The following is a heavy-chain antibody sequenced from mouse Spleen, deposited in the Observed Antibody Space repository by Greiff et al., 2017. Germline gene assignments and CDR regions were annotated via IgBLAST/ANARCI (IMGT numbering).Heavy chain of an antibody. J-gene: IGHJ4*01. CDR1: GYSFTGYY. CDR3: ARIGDYYAMDY. V-gene: IGHV1-42*01. D-gene: IGHD3-1*01. Sequence: VQLKQSGPELVKPGASVTISCKASGYSFTGYYMNWVKQSPEKSLEWIGEINPSTGGTTYNQKFKAKATLTVDKSSSTAYMQLKSLTSEDSAVYYCARIGDYYAMDYGGQGTSVTVSS. CDR2: INPSTGGT.